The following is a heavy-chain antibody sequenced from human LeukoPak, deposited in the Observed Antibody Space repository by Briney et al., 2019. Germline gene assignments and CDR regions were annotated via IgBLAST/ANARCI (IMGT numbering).Heavy chain of an antibody. Sequence: SETLSLTCTVSGGSISSGGYYWSWIRQHPGKGLEWIGYIYYSGSTYYNPFLKSRVTISVDTSKNQFSLKLSSVTAADTAVYYCARGRSRDGYNFIPYYYYGMDVWGQGTTVTVSS. D-gene: IGHD5-12*01. CDR1: GGSISSGGYY. CDR2: IYYSGST. V-gene: IGHV4-31*03. CDR3: ARGRSRDGYNFIPYYYYGMDV. J-gene: IGHJ6*02.